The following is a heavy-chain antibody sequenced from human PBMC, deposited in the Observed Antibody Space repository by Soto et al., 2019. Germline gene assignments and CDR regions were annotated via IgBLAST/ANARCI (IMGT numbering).Heavy chain of an antibody. CDR1: EGSISSYD. V-gene: IGHV4-59*01. D-gene: IGHD3-10*01. CDR2: IYYSGST. J-gene: IGHJ6*03. Sequence: SETLSLTCTVAEGSISSYDGSCILQPPGKGLEWIGYIYYSGSTNYNPSLKSRVTISVDTSKNQFSLKLSSVTAADTAVYYCARGLLVRGVIYYYYMDVWGKGTTVTVSS. CDR3: ARGLLVRGVIYYYYMDV.